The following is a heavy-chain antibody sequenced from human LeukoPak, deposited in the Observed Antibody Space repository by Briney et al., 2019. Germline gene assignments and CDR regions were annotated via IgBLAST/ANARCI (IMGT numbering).Heavy chain of an antibody. V-gene: IGHV3-9*01. CDR2: ISWNSGYI. CDR1: GFTFDNYA. D-gene: IGHD6-19*01. CDR3: VKVRGTYSSGYFFDY. J-gene: IGHJ4*02. Sequence: GRSLRLSCAASGFTFDNYAMHWVRQAPGKGLEWLSIISWNSGYIGYADSVKGRFTISRDNAKKSLDLQMNSLRAEDTAFYYCVKVRGTYSSGYFFDYWGQGTLVTVSS.